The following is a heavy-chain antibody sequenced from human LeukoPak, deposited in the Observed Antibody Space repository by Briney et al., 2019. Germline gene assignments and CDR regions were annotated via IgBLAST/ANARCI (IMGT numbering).Heavy chain of an antibody. V-gene: IGHV3-33*06. CDR2: IWYDGSYK. CDR1: GFTFSSYG. D-gene: IGHD3-10*01. CDR3: AKDRGYYGSGGDY. Sequence: GRSLRLSCAASGFTFSSYGMHWVRQAPGKGLEWVAVIWYDGSYKYYADSVKGRFTISRDNSKNTLYLLMNSLRAEDTAVYYCAKDRGYYGSGGDYWGQGTLVTVSS. J-gene: IGHJ4*02.